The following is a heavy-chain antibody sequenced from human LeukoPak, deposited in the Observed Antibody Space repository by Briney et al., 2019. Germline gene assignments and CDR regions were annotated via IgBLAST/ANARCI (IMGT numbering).Heavy chain of an antibody. CDR1: GFTFSDYY. V-gene: IGHV3-11*04. J-gene: IGHJ4*02. D-gene: IGHD6-13*01. Sequence: GGSLRLSCAASGFTFSDYYMSWVRQAPGKGLEWVSYISSSGSMLHYADSVEGRFTISRDNAKNSLYLQMSSLRVEDTAVYYCTRRPYSSSWYYFDFWGQGTLVTVSS. CDR3: TRRPYSSSWYYFDF. CDR2: ISSSGSML.